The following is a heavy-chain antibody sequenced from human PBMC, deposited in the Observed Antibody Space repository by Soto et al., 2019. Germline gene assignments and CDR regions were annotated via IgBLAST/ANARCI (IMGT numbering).Heavy chain of an antibody. Sequence: QVQLQESGPGLVKPWGTLSLTCVVSGGSIRSNHWWSWVRQTPGKGLEWIGEIFHIGHTNYNPSLKGRVTISLDQSKNQFSLKMTSMTAADTAVFYCARREYGMDVWGQGTTLTVSS. J-gene: IGHJ6*02. V-gene: IGHV4-4*02. CDR3: ARREYGMDV. CDR1: GGSIRSNHW. CDR2: IFHIGHT.